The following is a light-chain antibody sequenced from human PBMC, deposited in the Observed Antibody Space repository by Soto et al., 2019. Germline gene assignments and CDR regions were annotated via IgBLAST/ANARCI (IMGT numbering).Light chain of an antibody. J-gene: IGKJ5*01. Sequence: EIVLTQSPGTLSLSPGKRATLSCRASQSLSTTDLVWYQQKSGQPPRLVIHGTFTTATGIPARLSGSGSGAEFTLTISRLEPEDSAVYYCQQDGSSPYSFGRGTRLEIQ. V-gene: IGKV3-20*01. CDR2: GTF. CDR1: QSLSTTD. CDR3: QQDGSSPYS.